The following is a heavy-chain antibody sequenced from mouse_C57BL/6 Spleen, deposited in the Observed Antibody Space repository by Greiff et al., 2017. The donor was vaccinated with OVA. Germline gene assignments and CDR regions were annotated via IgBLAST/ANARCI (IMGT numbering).Heavy chain of an antibody. Sequence: VQLQQSGPGLVAPSQSLSITCTVSGFSFTSYGVSWVRQPPGKGLEWLGVIWGDGSTNYHSALISRLSISKDNSKSQVFLKLNSLQTDDTATYYCAKQGNPYYSNYEGFDYWGQGTTLTVSS. D-gene: IGHD2-5*01. CDR3: AKQGNPYYSNYEGFDY. J-gene: IGHJ2*01. CDR1: GFSFTSYG. CDR2: IWGDGST. V-gene: IGHV2-3*01.